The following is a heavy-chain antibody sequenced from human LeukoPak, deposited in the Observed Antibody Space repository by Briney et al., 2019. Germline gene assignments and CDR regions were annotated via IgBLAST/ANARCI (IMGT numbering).Heavy chain of an antibody. J-gene: IGHJ4*02. CDR1: GFTFSSYG. D-gene: IGHD3-10*01. CDR3: ARVSYYYNTLDY. V-gene: IGHV3-30*02. Sequence: GGSLRLSCAASGFTFSSYGMHWVRQAPGKGLEWVAFIRYDGSNKYYADSVKGRFTISRDNSKNTLYLQMNSLRAEDTAVYYCARVSYYYNTLDYWGQGTLVTVSS. CDR2: IRYDGSNK.